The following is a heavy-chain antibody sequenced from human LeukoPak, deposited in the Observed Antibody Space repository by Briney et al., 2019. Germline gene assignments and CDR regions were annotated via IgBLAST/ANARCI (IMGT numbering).Heavy chain of an antibody. CDR1: GFTVSSNY. D-gene: IGHD6-13*01. Sequence: GGSLRLSCAASGFTVSSNYMSWVRRAPGKGLEWVSVIYSGGSTYYADSVKGRFTIPRDNSKNTLYLQMNSLRAEDTAVYYCAREDPGYSSSWSLGGAFDIWGQGTMVTVSS. V-gene: IGHV3-66*01. CDR2: IYSGGST. J-gene: IGHJ3*02. CDR3: AREDPGYSSSWSLGGAFDI.